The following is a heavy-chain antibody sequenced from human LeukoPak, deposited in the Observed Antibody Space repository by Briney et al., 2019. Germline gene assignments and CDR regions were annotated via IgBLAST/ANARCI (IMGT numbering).Heavy chain of an antibody. CDR2: IYHSGST. D-gene: IGHD2-2*01. J-gene: IGHJ6*04. CDR1: GGSISSSNR. Sequence: SGTLSLTCAVSGGSISSSNRWSWVRQPPGKGLEWSGVIYHSGSTNYNPSLKSRFTISVDKSKNQFSLKLSSVTAADTAVYYCARGQTVPAATDYYYYGMDVWGKGTTVTVSS. V-gene: IGHV4-4*02. CDR3: ARGQTVPAATDYYYYGMDV.